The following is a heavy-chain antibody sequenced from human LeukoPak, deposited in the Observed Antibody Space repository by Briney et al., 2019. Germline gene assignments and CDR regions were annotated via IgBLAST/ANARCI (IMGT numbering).Heavy chain of an antibody. CDR1: GYTFTGYY. V-gene: IGHV1-2*02. J-gene: IGHJ4*02. D-gene: IGHD3-10*01. CDR2: INPNSGGT. CDR3: ARGPRGYGSGSFTDY. Sequence: PWASVKVSCKASGYTFTGYYMHWVRQAPGQGLEWMGWINPNSGGTNYAQKFQGRVTMTRDTSISTAYMELSRLRSDDTAVYYCARGPRGYGSGSFTDYWGQGTLVTVSS.